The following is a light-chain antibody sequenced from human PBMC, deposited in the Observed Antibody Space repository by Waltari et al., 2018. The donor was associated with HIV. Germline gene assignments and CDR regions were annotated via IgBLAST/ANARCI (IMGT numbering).Light chain of an antibody. V-gene: IGKV3-15*01. Sequence: VLTQSPATLTVSPGERATLSYKASQTFHGNLTWYQQKSGQGPRPLIYGASSRASGFPDSFSGSGSETEFTLTVSSLEPEDFAVYFCQQYDNSPPGTFGQGTKVEIK. CDR1: QTFHGN. J-gene: IGKJ1*01. CDR2: GAS. CDR3: QQYDNSPPGT.